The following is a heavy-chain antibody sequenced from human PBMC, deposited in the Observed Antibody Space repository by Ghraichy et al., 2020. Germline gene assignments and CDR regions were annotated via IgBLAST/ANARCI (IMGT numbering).Heavy chain of an antibody. CDR2: IRYDGSNK. CDR3: AKDRRVGRRYCTNGVCWWSPYY. V-gene: IGHV3-30*02. CDR1: GFTFSSYG. D-gene: IGHD2-8*01. J-gene: IGHJ4*02. Sequence: GGSLRLSCAASGFTFSSYGMHRVRQAPGKGLEWVAFIRYDGSNKYYADSVKGRFTISRDNSKNTLYLQMNSLRAEDTAVYYCAKDRRVGRRYCTNGVCWWSPYYWGQGTLVTVSS.